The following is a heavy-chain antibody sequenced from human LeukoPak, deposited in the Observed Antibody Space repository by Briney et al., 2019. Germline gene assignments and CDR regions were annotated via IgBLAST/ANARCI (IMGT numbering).Heavy chain of an antibody. J-gene: IGHJ4*02. CDR3: AKVRESYSSSLYYLDY. CDR2: IRYDGNNK. Sequence: PGGSLRLSCAASGFTFGSYGMHWVRQAPGKGLEWVAFIRYDGNNKYYADSVKGRFTISRDNSKNTLFPQMNSLRPEDTAVYYCAKVRESYSSSLYYLDYWGQGTLVAVSS. CDR1: GFTFGSYG. V-gene: IGHV3-30*02. D-gene: IGHD6-6*01.